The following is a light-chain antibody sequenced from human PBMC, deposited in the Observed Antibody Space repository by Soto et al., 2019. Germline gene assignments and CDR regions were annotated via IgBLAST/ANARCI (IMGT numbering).Light chain of an antibody. V-gene: IGKV1-5*01. CDR2: DAS. CDR1: QSISTW. Sequence: DIQLTQSPSFLSASVGDRVTITCRASQSISTWLAWYQQKPGKAPKLLIYDASSLESGVPSRFSGSGSGTEFTLTISSLQPEDFASYYCQQYNTYSTFGQGTKVDIK. J-gene: IGKJ1*01. CDR3: QQYNTYST.